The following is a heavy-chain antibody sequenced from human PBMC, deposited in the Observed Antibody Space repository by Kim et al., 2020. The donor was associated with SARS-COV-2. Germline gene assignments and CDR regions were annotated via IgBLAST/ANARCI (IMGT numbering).Heavy chain of an antibody. CDR3: ARELSARGWSTVTTYYFDY. J-gene: IGHJ4*02. CDR1: GDSVSSNSAA. CDR2: TYYRSKWYN. D-gene: IGHD4-17*01. V-gene: IGHV6-1*01. Sequence: SQTLSLTCAISGDSVSSNSAAWNWIRQSPSRGLEWLGRTYYRSKWYNDYAVSVKSRITINPDTSKNQFSLQLNSVTPEDTAVYYCARELSARGWSTVTTYYFDYWGQGTLVTVSS.